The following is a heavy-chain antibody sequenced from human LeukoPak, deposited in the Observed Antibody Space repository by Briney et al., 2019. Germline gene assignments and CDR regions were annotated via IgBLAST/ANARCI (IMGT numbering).Heavy chain of an antibody. J-gene: IGHJ4*02. V-gene: IGHV1-3*01. Sequence: ASVKVSCKASGYTFTSYAMHWVRQAPGQRLEWMGWINAGNGNTKYSQKFQGRVTITRDTSASTAYMELSSLRSEDTAVYYCARGPLGRNGDYFDYWGQGTLVTVSS. CDR3: ARGPLGRNGDYFDY. D-gene: IGHD7-27*01. CDR2: INAGNGNT. CDR1: GYTFTSYA.